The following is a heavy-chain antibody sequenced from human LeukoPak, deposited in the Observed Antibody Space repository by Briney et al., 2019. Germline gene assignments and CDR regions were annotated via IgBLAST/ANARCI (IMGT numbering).Heavy chain of an antibody. CDR1: GFTFSSYA. V-gene: IGHV3-30*09. CDR3: ARVLSSLDY. CDR2: ISYDGSNK. Sequence: GGSLRLSCAASGFTFSSYAMHWVRQAPGKGLEWVAVISYDGSNKYYADSVKGRFAISRDNSKNTLYLQMNSLRAEDTAVYYCARVLSSLDYWGQGTLVTVSS. D-gene: IGHD1-26*01. J-gene: IGHJ4*02.